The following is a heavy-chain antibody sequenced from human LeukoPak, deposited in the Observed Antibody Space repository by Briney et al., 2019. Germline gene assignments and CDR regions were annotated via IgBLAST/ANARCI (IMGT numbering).Heavy chain of an antibody. V-gene: IGHV3-23*01. J-gene: IGHJ4*02. CDR2: ISSGGETT. CDR1: GFTFSTYA. Sequence: PGGSLRLSCAASGFTFSTYAMTWVPHAPGKGLEWVSIISSGGETTHYADSVKGRFTISRDNSKNMLYLQMHSLRAEDTALYYCAKARGVEVPAASRNFDCWGQGTQVTISS. D-gene: IGHD2-2*01. CDR3: AKARGVEVPAASRNFDC.